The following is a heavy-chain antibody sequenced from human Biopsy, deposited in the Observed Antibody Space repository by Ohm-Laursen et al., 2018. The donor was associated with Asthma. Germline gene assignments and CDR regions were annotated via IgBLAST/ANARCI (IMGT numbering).Heavy chain of an antibody. CDR2: INPNSGGT. V-gene: IGHV1-2*06. CDR3: AREGITGTTAWFDP. Sequence: VSSVKVSCKASGYTFTGYYMHWVRQAAGQGLEWMGRINPNSGGTNYAQKFQGRVTMTRDTSIITAYMELSRLRSDDTAVYYCAREGITGTTAWFDPWGQGTLVMVSS. J-gene: IGHJ5*02. CDR1: GYTFTGYY. D-gene: IGHD1-7*01.